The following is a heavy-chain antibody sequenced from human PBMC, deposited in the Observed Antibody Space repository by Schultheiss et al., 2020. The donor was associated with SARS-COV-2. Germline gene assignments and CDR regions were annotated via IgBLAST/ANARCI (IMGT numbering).Heavy chain of an antibody. CDR1: GGSISSGGYY. CDR3: ATITMVRGVIMGPGDLYGMDV. D-gene: IGHD3-10*01. CDR2: IYYSGST. V-gene: IGHV4-61*08. Sequence: SETLSLTCTVSGGSISSGGYYWSWIRQPPGKGLEWIGYIYYSGSTNYNPSLKSRVTISVDTSKNQFSLKLSSVTAADTAVYYCATITMVRGVIMGPGDLYGMDVWGQGTTVTVAS. J-gene: IGHJ6*02.